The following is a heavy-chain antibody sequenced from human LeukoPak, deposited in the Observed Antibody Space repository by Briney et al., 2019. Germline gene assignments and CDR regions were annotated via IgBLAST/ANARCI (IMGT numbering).Heavy chain of an antibody. V-gene: IGHV4-39*02. CDR3: ATAAAISAAVY. CDR1: GDSISSGRFY. J-gene: IGHJ4*02. Sequence: SETLSLTCTVSGDSISSGRFYWGWIRQPPGKGLEWIGSFSYSGSTYYNPSLKSRVTISVDTSKNHFSLKLSSVTAADTAVYYCATAAAISAAVYWGQGTLVTVSS. D-gene: IGHD6-13*01. CDR2: FSYSGST.